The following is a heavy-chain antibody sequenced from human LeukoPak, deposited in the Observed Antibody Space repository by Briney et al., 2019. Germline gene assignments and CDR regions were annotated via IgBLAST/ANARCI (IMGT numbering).Heavy chain of an antibody. CDR3: ARAALNYDIWSGRYYYYYGMDV. CDR1: GDSVTSNSAT. V-gene: IGHV6-1*01. J-gene: IGHJ6*02. Sequence: SQTLSLSCAISGDSVTSNSATWNCHRPSPSRGLESLGRTDYRSKWYNDYAVSLKSRITINPDTSQNQFSLQLTSVTPEDTAVYYCARAALNYDIWSGRYYYYYGMDVRGQGNTVTVSS. D-gene: IGHD3-3*01. CDR2: TDYRSKWYN.